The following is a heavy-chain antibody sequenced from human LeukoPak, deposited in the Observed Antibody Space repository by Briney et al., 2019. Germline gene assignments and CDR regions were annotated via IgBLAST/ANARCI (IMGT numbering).Heavy chain of an antibody. CDR2: ISGSGGST. Sequence: GGSLRLSCAASGFTFSSYAMSWVRQAPGKGLEWVSAISGSGGSTYYADSVKGRFTISRDNSKNTLYLQMNSLRAEDTAVYYCARGYCSGGSCCSYYYYNYMDVWGKGTTVTVSS. CDR3: ARGYCSGGSCCSYYYYNYMDV. CDR1: GFTFSSYA. J-gene: IGHJ6*03. D-gene: IGHD2-15*01. V-gene: IGHV3-23*01.